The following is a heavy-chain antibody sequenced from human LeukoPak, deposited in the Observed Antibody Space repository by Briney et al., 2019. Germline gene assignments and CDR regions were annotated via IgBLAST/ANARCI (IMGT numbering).Heavy chain of an antibody. Sequence: SETLSLTCTVSGGPMSSYYWSWIRQPPGKGLEWIGYIYYSGSTKYNPSLKSRVTISVDTSKNQFSLKLSSVTAADTAVYYCARREVGATRASYFDYWGQGTLVTVSS. D-gene: IGHD1-26*01. CDR1: GGPMSSYY. CDR3: ARREVGATRASYFDY. J-gene: IGHJ4*02. CDR2: IYYSGST. V-gene: IGHV4-59*08.